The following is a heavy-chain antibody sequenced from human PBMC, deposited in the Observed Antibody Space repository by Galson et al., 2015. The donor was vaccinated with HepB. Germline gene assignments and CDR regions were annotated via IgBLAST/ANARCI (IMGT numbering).Heavy chain of an antibody. Sequence: KVSCKASGYTFTSYDISWVRQMPGKGLEWMGRIDPSDSYTNYSPSFQGHVTISADKSISTAYLQWSSLKASDTAMYYCARQGIAVAGTSSEPSGYWGQGTLVTVSS. CDR3: ARQGIAVAGTSSEPSGY. D-gene: IGHD6-19*01. J-gene: IGHJ4*02. CDR1: GYTFTSYD. CDR2: IDPSDSYT. V-gene: IGHV5-10-1*01.